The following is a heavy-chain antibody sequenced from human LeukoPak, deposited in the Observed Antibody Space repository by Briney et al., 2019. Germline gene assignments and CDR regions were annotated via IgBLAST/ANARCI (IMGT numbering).Heavy chain of an antibody. CDR2: ISGSDGST. J-gene: IGHJ6*02. CDR1: GFTFSSYA. CDR3: AKGRGYVSDYYNHNGMDV. D-gene: IGHD5-12*01. Sequence: GGSLRLSCAASGFTFSSYAMSWVRQAPGKGLEWVSAISGSDGSTYYADSVKGRFTISRDNAKNSLYLQMNTLRAEDTALYYCAKGRGYVSDYYNHNGMDVWGQGTTVTVSS. V-gene: IGHV3-23*01.